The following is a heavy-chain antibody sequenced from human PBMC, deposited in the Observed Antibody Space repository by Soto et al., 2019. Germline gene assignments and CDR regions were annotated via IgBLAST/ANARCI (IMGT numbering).Heavy chain of an antibody. V-gene: IGHV4-39*01. J-gene: IGHJ4*02. CDR1: GGYISSSSYH. Sequence: LETLSLTCTVSGGYISSSSYHWVWIRQPPGKGLEWIGSIYYSGSTYYNPSLKSRVTISVDTSKNQFSLKLSSVTAADTAVYYCERHWRSDSTWYGIGYWGQGTLVTVSS. CDR3: ERHWRSDSTWYGIGY. CDR2: IYYSGST. D-gene: IGHD3-3*01.